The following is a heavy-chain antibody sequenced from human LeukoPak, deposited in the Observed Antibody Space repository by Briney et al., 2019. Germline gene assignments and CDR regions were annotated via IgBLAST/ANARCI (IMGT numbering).Heavy chain of an antibody. D-gene: IGHD2-15*01. J-gene: IGHJ3*02. CDR3: ASEKGYCSGGSCYRGLYAFDI. Sequence: ASVKVSCKASGYTFTSYGISWVRQAPGQGLEWMGWISAYNGNTNYAQKLQGGVTMTTDTSTSTAYMELRSLRSDDTAVYYCASEKGYCSGGSCYRGLYAFDIWGQGTMVTVSS. V-gene: IGHV1-18*01. CDR1: GYTFTSYG. CDR2: ISAYNGNT.